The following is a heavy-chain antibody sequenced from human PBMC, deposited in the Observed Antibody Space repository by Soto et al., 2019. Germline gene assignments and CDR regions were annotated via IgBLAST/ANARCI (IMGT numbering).Heavy chain of an antibody. V-gene: IGHV3-48*02. Sequence: EVQLVESGGGLVQPGGSLRLSCAASGFTFSSYSMNWVRQAPGKGLEWVSYISSSSSTIYYADSVKGRFTISRDNAKNSLYLQMNSLRDEDTAVYYCARDVRRSGYFDWFPHSYYYYYGMDVWGQGTTVTVSS. CDR1: GFTFSSYS. D-gene: IGHD3-9*01. J-gene: IGHJ6*02. CDR3: ARDVRRSGYFDWFPHSYYYYYGMDV. CDR2: ISSSSSTI.